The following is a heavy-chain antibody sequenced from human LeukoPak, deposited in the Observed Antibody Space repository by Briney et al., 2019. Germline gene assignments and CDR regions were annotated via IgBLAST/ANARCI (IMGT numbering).Heavy chain of an antibody. D-gene: IGHD4-17*01. CDR1: GDTFTAYF. V-gene: IGHV1-2*02. Sequence: ASVKVSCKTSGDTFTAYFMHWVRQAPGQGLEWMGWINPDTGGTNYAQKFQDRVTMTRDTSISTAYMELSRLTSDDTAVYYCARAGATLTSHFDYWGQVSLVTVSS. CDR3: ARAGATLTSHFDY. J-gene: IGHJ4*02. CDR2: INPDTGGT.